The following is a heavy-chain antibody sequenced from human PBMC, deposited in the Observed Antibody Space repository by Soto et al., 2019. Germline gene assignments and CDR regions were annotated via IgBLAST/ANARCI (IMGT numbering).Heavy chain of an antibody. Sequence: PSETLSLTCTVSGGSISSYYWSWIRQPPGKGLEWIGYIYYSGSTNYNPSLKSRVTISVDTSKNQFSLKLSSVTAADTAVYYCARLHDFWSGYFDYWGQGTLVNVSS. CDR3: ARLHDFWSGYFDY. J-gene: IGHJ4*02. V-gene: IGHV4-59*08. CDR2: IYYSGST. CDR1: GGSISSYY. D-gene: IGHD3-3*01.